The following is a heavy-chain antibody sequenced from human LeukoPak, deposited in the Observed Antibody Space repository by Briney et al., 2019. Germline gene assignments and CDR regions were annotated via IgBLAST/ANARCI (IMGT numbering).Heavy chain of an antibody. J-gene: IGHJ4*02. D-gene: IGHD6-19*01. V-gene: IGHV3-23*01. CDR2: ISASGGST. CDR1: GFTFSSSA. Sequence: PGESLRLSCAASGFTFSSSAMNWVRQAPGKGLEWVSGISASGGSTYYADSVKGRFTVSRDNSKDTLYLQMNSLTAEDTAVYYCAKDGHSSGSNIDYWGQGNLGAVSS. CDR3: AKDGHSSGSNIDY.